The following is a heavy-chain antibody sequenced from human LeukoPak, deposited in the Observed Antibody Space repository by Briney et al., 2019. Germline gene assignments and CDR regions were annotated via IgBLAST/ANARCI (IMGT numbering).Heavy chain of an antibody. CDR3: AGANFLYCSSSTCLFDC. CDR1: GYTFTDYY. V-gene: IGHV1-2*02. J-gene: IGHJ4*02. D-gene: IGHD2-2*01. Sequence: ASVKVSCKASGYTFTDYYMHWGRQAPGPGFEWMGWINPNDGDTNYAQKFQGRVTMTSDTSISTAHMEVSRLRSNDTAVYYCAGANFLYCSSSTCLFDCWGQGTLVTVSS. CDR2: INPNDGDT.